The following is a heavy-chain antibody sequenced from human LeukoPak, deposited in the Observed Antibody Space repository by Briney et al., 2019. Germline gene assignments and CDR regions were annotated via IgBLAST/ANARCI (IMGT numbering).Heavy chain of an antibody. J-gene: IGHJ6*01. CDR2: ISGSGDNT. Sequence: GGSLRLSCAASGFTFSSYAMSWVRRTPGKGLEWVSGISGSGDNTLYAASVKGRFTISRDNSKNTLYLEMNSLRAEDMAIYYCAKMKGHPLQKYYMDVWGQGTTVTVSS. V-gene: IGHV3-23*01. CDR1: GFTFSSYA. D-gene: IGHD2/OR15-2a*01. CDR3: AKMKGHPLQKYYMDV.